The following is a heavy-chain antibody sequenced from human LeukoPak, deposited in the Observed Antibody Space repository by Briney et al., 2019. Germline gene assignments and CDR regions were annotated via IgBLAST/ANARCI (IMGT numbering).Heavy chain of an antibody. Sequence: SSETLSLTCAVYSGSFSGYYWSWIRQPPGKGLEWIGEINHSGSTNYNPSLKSRVTISVDTSKNQFSLKLSSVTAADTAVYYCARGLYYYDSSGYYHYWGQGTLVTVSS. CDR3: ARGLYYYDSSGYYHY. CDR2: INHSGST. V-gene: IGHV4-34*01. D-gene: IGHD3-22*01. CDR1: SGSFSGYY. J-gene: IGHJ4*02.